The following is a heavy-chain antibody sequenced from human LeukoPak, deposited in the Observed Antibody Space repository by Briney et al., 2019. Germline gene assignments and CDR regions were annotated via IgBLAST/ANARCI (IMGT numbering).Heavy chain of an antibody. V-gene: IGHV3-21*01. Sequence: GGSLRLSCAASGFTFSSYSMNWVRQAPGKGLEWVSSISSSSSYIYYADSVKGRFTISRDNAKNSLYLQMNSLRAEDTAVYYCARASIAAAGDKTDFDYWGQGALVTVSS. D-gene: IGHD6-13*01. CDR2: ISSSSSYI. CDR1: GFTFSSYS. J-gene: IGHJ4*02. CDR3: ARASIAAAGDKTDFDY.